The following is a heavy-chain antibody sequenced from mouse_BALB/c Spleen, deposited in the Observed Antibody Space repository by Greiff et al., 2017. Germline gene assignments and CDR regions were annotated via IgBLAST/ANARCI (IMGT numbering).Heavy chain of an antibody. J-gene: IGHJ2*01. CDR1: GFHIKDYY. D-gene: IGHD1-1*01. Sequence: EVQLQQSGAELVRSGASVKLSCTASGFHIKDYYMHWVKQRPEQGLEWIGWIDPENGDTEYAPKFQGKATMTADTSSNTAYLQLSSLTSEDTAVYYCNAWGTTVVATRDYWGQGTTLTVSS. V-gene: IGHV14-4*02. CDR3: NAWGTTVVATRDY. CDR2: IDPENGDT.